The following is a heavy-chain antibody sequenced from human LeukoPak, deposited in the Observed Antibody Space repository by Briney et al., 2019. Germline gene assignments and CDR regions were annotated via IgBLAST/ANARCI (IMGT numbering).Heavy chain of an antibody. CDR1: GGTFSSYA. Sequence: SVKVSCKASGGTFSSYAISWVRQAPGQGLEWMGRIIPILGIANYAQKFQGRVTITADKSTSTAYMELSSLRSEDTAVHYCAREWGPGIAVAGEFDYWGQGTLVTVSS. J-gene: IGHJ4*02. V-gene: IGHV1-69*04. D-gene: IGHD6-19*01. CDR3: AREWGPGIAVAGEFDY. CDR2: IIPILGIA.